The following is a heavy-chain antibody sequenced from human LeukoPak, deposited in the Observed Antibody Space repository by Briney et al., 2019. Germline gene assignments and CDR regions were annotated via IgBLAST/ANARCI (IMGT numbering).Heavy chain of an antibody. D-gene: IGHD4-17*01. CDR3: ARVASVHYGDYHFDY. J-gene: IGHJ4*02. V-gene: IGHV3-7*01. CDR1: GFAFSSYW. CDR2: IKQDGSEK. Sequence: PGGTLRLSCAASGFAFSSYWMSWVRQAPGKGLEWVASIKQDGSEKYYADSVKGRFTISRDNAKKSLYLQMNSMGADTAAEYYCARVASVHYGDYHFDYWGQGTLVTVSS.